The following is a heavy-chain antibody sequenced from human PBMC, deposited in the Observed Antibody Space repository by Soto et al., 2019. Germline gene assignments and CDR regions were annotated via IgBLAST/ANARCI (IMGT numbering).Heavy chain of an antibody. CDR1: GGSISSYY. J-gene: IGHJ6*02. CDR2: IYTSGST. Sequence: SETLSLTCTVSGGSISSYYWSWIRQPAGKGLEWIGRIYTSGSTNYNPSLESRVTMSVDTSKNQFSLKLSSVTAADTAVYYCARGYYYGSGSYYLDYYYYGMDVWGQGTTVTVSS. V-gene: IGHV4-4*07. D-gene: IGHD3-10*01. CDR3: ARGYYYGSGSYYLDYYYYGMDV.